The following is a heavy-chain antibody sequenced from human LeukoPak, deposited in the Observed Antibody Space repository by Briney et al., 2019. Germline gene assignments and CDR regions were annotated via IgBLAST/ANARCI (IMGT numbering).Heavy chain of an antibody. CDR2: IYSGGNT. J-gene: IGHJ4*02. CDR3: ANLPRGDY. D-gene: IGHD3-10*01. Sequence: PGGSLRLSCAASGFTVSRNYMSWVRQAPGKGLECVSVIYSGGNTYYADFVKGRFTISRDNSKNTLYLQINSLTAEDTAVYYCANLPRGDYWGLGTLVTVSS. CDR1: GFTVSRNY. V-gene: IGHV3-53*01.